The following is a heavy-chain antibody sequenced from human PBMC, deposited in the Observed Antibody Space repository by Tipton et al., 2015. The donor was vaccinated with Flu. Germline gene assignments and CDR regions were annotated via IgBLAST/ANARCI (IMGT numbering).Heavy chain of an antibody. D-gene: IGHD1-7*01. CDR3: AKDATGTMGGALDY. CDR1: GFTFSSSA. V-gene: IGHV3-23*01. J-gene: IGHJ4*02. Sequence: SLRLSCAASGFTFSSSAMSWVRQAPGKGLEWVSAISGGGGSTYYADTVKGRFTISRDNSKNTLYLQMNSLRAEDTAVYYCAKDATGTMGGALDYWGQGTLVTVSS. CDR2: ISGGGGST.